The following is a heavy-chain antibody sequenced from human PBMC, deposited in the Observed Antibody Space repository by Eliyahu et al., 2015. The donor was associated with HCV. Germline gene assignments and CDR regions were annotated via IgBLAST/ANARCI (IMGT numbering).Heavy chain of an antibody. CDR3: AKGEHGVDY. V-gene: IGHV3-23*01. J-gene: IGHJ4*02. CDR2: IIYSGGST. Sequence: VRQAPGKGLXWGSSIIYSGGSTHYADSVKGRFTISGDNSKNTLYLQMNSLRAEDTAVYYCAKGEHGVDYWGQGTLVTVSS. D-gene: IGHD1/OR15-1a*01.